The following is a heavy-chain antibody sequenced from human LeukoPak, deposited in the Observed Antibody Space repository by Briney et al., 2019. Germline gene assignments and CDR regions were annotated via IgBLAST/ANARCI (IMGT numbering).Heavy chain of an antibody. CDR3: ARPYDSNRDHSGYGY. V-gene: IGHV3-7*02. D-gene: IGHD5-12*01. J-gene: IGHJ4*02. CDR1: GFTFSSSW. CDR2: INQDGDEK. Sequence: GGSLRLSCAASGFTFSSSWMSWVRQGPGKGLEWVANINQDGDEKYYVDSVKGRFSISRDNAKNSVDLQMHSLGAEDTALYYCARPYDSNRDHSGYGYWGRGTLVTVSS.